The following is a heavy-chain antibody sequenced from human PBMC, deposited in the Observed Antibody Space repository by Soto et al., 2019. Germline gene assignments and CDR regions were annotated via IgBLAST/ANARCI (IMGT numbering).Heavy chain of an antibody. CDR2: INSDGSFI. CDR1: EFTFSSSW. Sequence: EVQLVESGGGLVQPGGSLRLSCVVSEFTFSSSWMHWVRQGPGKGLVWVSRINSDGSFINYADSVQGRFTTSRDNAKNMLYLQMNSLRVEDTALYYCVTGWSEYWGQGTLVTVSS. CDR3: VTGWSEY. V-gene: IGHV3-74*01. D-gene: IGHD2-15*01. J-gene: IGHJ4*02.